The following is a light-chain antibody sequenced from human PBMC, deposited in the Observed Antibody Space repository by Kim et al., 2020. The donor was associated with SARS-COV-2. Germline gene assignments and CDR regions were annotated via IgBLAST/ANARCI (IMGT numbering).Light chain of an antibody. Sequence: GEMVSSSCSGITSNIGSNYVYWYQLPPGTAPKLLIYRNNQRPSGVPDRFSGSKSGTSASLAISGLRSEDEADYYCAAWDDSLSGWVFGGGTQLTVL. J-gene: IGLJ3*02. CDR1: TSNIGSNY. V-gene: IGLV1-47*01. CDR2: RNN. CDR3: AAWDDSLSGWV.